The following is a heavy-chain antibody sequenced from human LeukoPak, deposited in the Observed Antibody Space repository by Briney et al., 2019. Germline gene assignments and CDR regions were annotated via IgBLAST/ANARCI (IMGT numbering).Heavy chain of an antibody. J-gene: IGHJ3*02. CDR2: ISGSGGST. Sequence: PGGSLRLSCAASGFTFSSYAMSWVRQAPGKGLEWVSAISGSGGSTYYADSVKGRFTISRDNSKNTLYLQMNSLRAEDTAVYYCAKDYSYYYDSSGYYGGAFDIWGQGTMVTVSS. D-gene: IGHD3-22*01. CDR1: GFTFSSYA. CDR3: AKDYSYYYDSSGYYGGAFDI. V-gene: IGHV3-23*01.